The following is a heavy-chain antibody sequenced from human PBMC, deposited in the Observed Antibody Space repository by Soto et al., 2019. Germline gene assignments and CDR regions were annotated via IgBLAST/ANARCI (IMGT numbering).Heavy chain of an antibody. CDR3: ARGSDYYDSSGTPTGWLDP. V-gene: IGHV1-3*01. CDR1: GYTFTSYA. Sequence: QVQLVQSGAEVKKPGASVKVSCKASGYTFTSYAMHWVRQAPGQRLEWMGWINAGNGNTKYSQKFQGRVTITRDTSASTAYMELSSLRSEDTAVYYCARGSDYYDSSGTPTGWLDPWGQGTLVTVSS. D-gene: IGHD3-22*01. J-gene: IGHJ5*02. CDR2: INAGNGNT.